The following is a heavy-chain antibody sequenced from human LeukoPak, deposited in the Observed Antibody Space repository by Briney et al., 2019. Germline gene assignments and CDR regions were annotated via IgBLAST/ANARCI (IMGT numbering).Heavy chain of an antibody. CDR1: GFSFGNYA. Sequence: SGGSLRLSCVASGFSFGNYAMSWVRQAPGKGLEWVSQISGNGGATWYTSSARDRFTISRDNSKNTLYLQMTSLRAEDTAIYYCVKDPRYTYQTNWFDLWGQETRLTVSS. V-gene: IGHV3-23*01. CDR3: VKDPRYTYQTNWFDL. D-gene: IGHD1-1*01. J-gene: IGHJ5*02. CDR2: ISGNGGAT.